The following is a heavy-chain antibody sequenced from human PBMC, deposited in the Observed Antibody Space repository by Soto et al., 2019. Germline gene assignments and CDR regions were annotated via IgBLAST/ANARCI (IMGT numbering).Heavy chain of an antibody. CDR3: ARDLSYYYGSGSYYPYYGMDV. V-gene: IGHV4-31*03. J-gene: IGHJ6*02. CDR1: GGSISSGGYY. Sequence: PSETLSLTCTVSGGSISSGGYYWSWIRQHPGKGLEWIGYIYYSGSTYYNPSLKSRVTISVDTSKNQFSLKLSSVTAADTAVYYCARDLSYYYGSGSYYPYYGMDVWGQGTTVTVSS. CDR2: IYYSGST. D-gene: IGHD3-10*01.